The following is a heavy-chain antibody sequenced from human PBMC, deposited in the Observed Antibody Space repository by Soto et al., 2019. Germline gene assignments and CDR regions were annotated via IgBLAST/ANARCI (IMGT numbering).Heavy chain of an antibody. J-gene: IGHJ4*02. CDR2: MTSDGRTV. Sequence: EVQLVESGGGLVQPGGSLRLSCATSGFTFGDHWMHWVRQPPGKGPEWVSRMTSDGRTVQYADSVKGRFIASRDNAKSTLYLQMNSLRAEDTAVYYCATAEVDYWGPGTLVTVSS. CDR1: GFTFGDHW. CDR3: ATAEVDY. V-gene: IGHV3-74*03.